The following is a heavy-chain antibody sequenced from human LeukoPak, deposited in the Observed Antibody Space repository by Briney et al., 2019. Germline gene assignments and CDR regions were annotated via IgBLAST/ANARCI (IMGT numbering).Heavy chain of an antibody. D-gene: IGHD6-13*01. CDR2: ISGSGGST. CDR3: AKDFSSSWYRLFDY. CDR1: GFTLSSYA. V-gene: IGHV3-23*01. Sequence: QAGGSLRLSCAASGFTLSSYAMSWVRQAPGKGLEWVSAISGSGGSTYYADSVKGRFTISRDNSKNTLYLQMNSLRAEDTAVYYCAKDFSSSWYRLFDYWGQGTLVTVSS. J-gene: IGHJ4*02.